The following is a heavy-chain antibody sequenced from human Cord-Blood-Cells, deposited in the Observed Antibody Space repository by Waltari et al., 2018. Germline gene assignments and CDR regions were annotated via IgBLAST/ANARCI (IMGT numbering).Heavy chain of an antibody. J-gene: IGHJ3*02. Sequence: EVQLVESGGGLIQPGGSLRLSCAASGFTVSSNYMSWVRQAPGKGLEWVSVIYSGGSTYYADSVKGRFTISRDNSKNTLYLQMNSLRAEDTAVYYCASADFWSGYTDAFDIWGQGTMVTVSS. CDR1: GFTVSSNY. CDR3: ASADFWSGYTDAFDI. D-gene: IGHD3-3*01. V-gene: IGHV3-53*01. CDR2: IYSGGST.